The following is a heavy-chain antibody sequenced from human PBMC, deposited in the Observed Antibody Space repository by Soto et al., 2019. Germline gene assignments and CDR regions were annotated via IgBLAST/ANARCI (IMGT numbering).Heavy chain of an antibody. J-gene: IGHJ4*02. CDR2: IYLDDDK. CDR3: AHSLIPSSGSRGAFDY. V-gene: IGHV2-5*02. Sequence: QITLKESGATLVKPTQTLTLTCTFSGFSLSTSGVGVGWIRQPPGKALEWLALIYLDDDKRYSPSLKRRLTITKDTSKNQVVLTMNSMDPGDSATYCCAHSLIPSSGSRGAFDYWGEGTLVTVSS. CDR1: GFSLSTSGVG. D-gene: IGHD6-6*01.